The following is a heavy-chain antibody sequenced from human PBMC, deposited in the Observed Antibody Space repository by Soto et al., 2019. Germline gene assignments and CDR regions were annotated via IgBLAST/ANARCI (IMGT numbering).Heavy chain of an antibody. Sequence: QVQLVQSGAEVKKPGSSVKVSCKASGGTFSSYAISWVRQAPGQGLEWMGGIIPIFGTANSAQKFQGRVTITAEEYTSTAYMELSRLRSEDTAVYYCAGANVAVGGGNWFDAWGQGTLVTVSS. J-gene: IGHJ5*02. D-gene: IGHD6-19*01. V-gene: IGHV1-69*01. CDR1: GGTFSSYA. CDR3: AGANVAVGGGNWFDA. CDR2: IIPIFGTA.